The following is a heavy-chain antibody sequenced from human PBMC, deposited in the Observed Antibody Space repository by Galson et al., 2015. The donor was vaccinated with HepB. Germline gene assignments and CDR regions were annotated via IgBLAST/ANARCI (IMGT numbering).Heavy chain of an antibody. Sequence: SVKVSCKASGYTFTGYYMHWVRQAPGQGLEWMGWINPNSGGTNYAQKFQGWVTMTRDTSISTAYMELSRLRSDDTAVYYCARAHWNDAAPRSVPYYFDYWGQGTLVTVSS. V-gene: IGHV1-2*04. CDR1: GYTFTGYY. J-gene: IGHJ4*02. CDR2: INPNSGGT. CDR3: ARAHWNDAAPRSVPYYFDY. D-gene: IGHD1-1*01.